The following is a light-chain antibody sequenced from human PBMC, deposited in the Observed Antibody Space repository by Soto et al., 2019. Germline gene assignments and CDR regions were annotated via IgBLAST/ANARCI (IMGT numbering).Light chain of an antibody. CDR3: QQYNNWPLS. CDR2: GAS. Sequence: EIVMTQSPVTLSVSPGERATLSCRASQSVSSNLAWYQQKPGQAPRLLIYGASTRATGIPARFSGSGSGTEFTLTISSLQSEDFAVYYCQQYNNWPLSFG. CDR1: QSVSSN. J-gene: IGKJ1*01. V-gene: IGKV3D-15*01.